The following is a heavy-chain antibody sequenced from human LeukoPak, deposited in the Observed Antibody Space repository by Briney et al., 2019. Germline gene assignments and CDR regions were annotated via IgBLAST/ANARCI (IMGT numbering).Heavy chain of an antibody. CDR2: ISISGSTT. D-gene: IGHD6-19*01. CDR1: GFTFSGYG. J-gene: IGHJ6*03. CDR3: ARVFTGYSSGWYYYYYYMDV. V-gene: IGHV3-48*03. Sequence: PGGSLRLSCAASGFTFSGYGMKWVRQAPGKGLQWLSYISISGSTTYYGDSVRGRFTISRDNAKNSLYLQMNSLRAEDTAVYYCARVFTGYSSGWYYYYYYMDVWGKGTTVTVSS.